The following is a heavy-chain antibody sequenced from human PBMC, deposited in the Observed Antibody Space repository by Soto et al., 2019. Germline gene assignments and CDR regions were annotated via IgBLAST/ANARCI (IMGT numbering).Heavy chain of an antibody. J-gene: IGHJ4*02. CDR1: GFAFSSEW. Sequence: EVQLVESGGGLVQPGGSLRLSCAASGFAFSSEWMHWVRQAPGKGLVWVSRIDPYDTGITYADSVKGRFTISRENAKNTLYLQMNSLRAEDTAVYYCTSDTFGARDSWGQGTLVTVSS. D-gene: IGHD2-15*01. CDR2: IDPYDTGI. CDR3: TSDTFGARDS. V-gene: IGHV3-74*01.